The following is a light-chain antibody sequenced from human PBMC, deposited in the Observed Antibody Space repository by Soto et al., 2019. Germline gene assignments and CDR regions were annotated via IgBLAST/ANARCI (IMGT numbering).Light chain of an antibody. CDR2: GES. Sequence: EIVLTQSPATLSLSPRERATLSCRASQSVSSSFLSWYQQKPGQSPRLLIYGESGRATGIPDRLSGSGSGTDFNLTISRLEPEDFAVYYCQKYGSAPRTFGQGTKVDIK. CDR3: QKYGSAPRT. J-gene: IGKJ1*01. CDR1: QSVSSSF. V-gene: IGKV3-20*01.